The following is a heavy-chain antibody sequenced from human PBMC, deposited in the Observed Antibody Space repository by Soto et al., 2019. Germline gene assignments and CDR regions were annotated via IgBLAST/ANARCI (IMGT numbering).Heavy chain of an antibody. CDR3: ARIVGLHYYYYYYMDV. J-gene: IGHJ6*03. D-gene: IGHD1-26*01. Sequence: GGSLRLSCAASGFTVSSNYMSWVRQAPGKGLEWVSVIYSGGSTYYADSVKGRFTISRHNSKNTLYLQMNSLRAEDTAVYYCARIVGLHYYYYYYMDVWGKGTTVTVSS. CDR2: IYSGGST. V-gene: IGHV3-53*04. CDR1: GFTVSSNY.